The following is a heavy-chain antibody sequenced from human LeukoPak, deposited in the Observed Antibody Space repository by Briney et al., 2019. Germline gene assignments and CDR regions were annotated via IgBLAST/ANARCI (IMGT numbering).Heavy chain of an antibody. J-gene: IGHJ5*02. CDR3: ARVPVECSGGSCYLVYNWFDP. D-gene: IGHD2-15*01. Sequence: ASVKVSCKASGYTFTSYDINWVRQATGQGLEWMGWMNPNSGNTGYAQKFQGRVTMTRNTSISTAYMELSSLRSEDTAVYYCARVPVECSGGSCYLVYNWFDPWGQGTLVTVSS. V-gene: IGHV1-8*01. CDR2: MNPNSGNT. CDR1: GYTFTSYD.